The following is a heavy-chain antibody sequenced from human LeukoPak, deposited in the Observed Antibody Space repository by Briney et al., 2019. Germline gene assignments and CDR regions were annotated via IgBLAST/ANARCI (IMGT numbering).Heavy chain of an antibody. D-gene: IGHD2-2*01. CDR1: VYTFTSYG. V-gene: IGHV1-18*01. CDR3: AREVTVVPAANHYYYYMDV. Sequence: ASVKVSCKSSVYTFTSYGTSCVPQAPAQGLEWMGWISAYNGNTNYAQKLQGRVTMTTDTSTSTAYMELRSLRSDDTAVYYCAREVTVVPAANHYYYYMDVWGKGTTVTVSS. J-gene: IGHJ6*03. CDR2: ISAYNGNT.